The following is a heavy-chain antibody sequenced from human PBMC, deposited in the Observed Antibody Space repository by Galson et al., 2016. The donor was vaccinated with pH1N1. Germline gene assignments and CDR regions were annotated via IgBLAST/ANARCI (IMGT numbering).Heavy chain of an antibody. CDR1: GGSISNSY. CDR3: ARVDFGGKLGD. Sequence: SETLSLTCTVSGGSISNSYWSWIRQPPGKGLEWIGEVNPSGSTIYNPSLNSRVIISADTSRNQFSLKLTSVTAADTAVYFCARVDFGGKLGDWGQGTQVTVSS. D-gene: IGHD4-23*01. J-gene: IGHJ4*02. V-gene: IGHV4-34*01. CDR2: VNPSGST.